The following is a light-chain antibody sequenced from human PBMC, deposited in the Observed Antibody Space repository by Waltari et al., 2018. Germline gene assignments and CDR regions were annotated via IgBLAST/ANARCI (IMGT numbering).Light chain of an antibody. J-gene: IGLJ2*01. CDR1: ALPKQY. V-gene: IGLV3-25*03. CDR3: QSADSSGSYVG. CDR2: KDS. Sequence: SYELTQPPSVSVSPGQTARLTCSGDALPKQYAYWYQQKPGQAPGLVIYKDSERPSGIPERFSGSSSGTTVTLTISGVQAEDESDYYCQSADSSGSYVGFGGGTKLTVL.